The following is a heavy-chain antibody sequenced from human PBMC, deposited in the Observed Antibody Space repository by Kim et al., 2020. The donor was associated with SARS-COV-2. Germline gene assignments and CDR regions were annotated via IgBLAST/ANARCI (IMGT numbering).Heavy chain of an antibody. CDR3: ARVPFSLDGATHFDY. Sequence: KFKGRVTMTRATSISTAYMELSRLRSDDTAVYYCARVPFSLDGATHFDYWGQGTLVTVSS. V-gene: IGHV1-2*02. J-gene: IGHJ4*02. D-gene: IGHD1-1*01.